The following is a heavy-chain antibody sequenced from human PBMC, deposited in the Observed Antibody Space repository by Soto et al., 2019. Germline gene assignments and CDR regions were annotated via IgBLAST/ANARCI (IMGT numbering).Heavy chain of an antibody. J-gene: IGHJ4*02. D-gene: IGHD3-22*01. CDR1: GGTFSSYA. Sequence: QVQLVQSGAEVKKPGSSVKVSCKASGGTFSSYAISWVRQAPGHGLEWMGGIITIFGTANYAQKFQGRVTITADESTSTAYMELSSLRSDDTAVYYCAKDLYTYYYDSSGYPGDWGQGTLVTVSS. CDR2: IITIFGTA. V-gene: IGHV1-69*01. CDR3: AKDLYTYYYDSSGYPGD.